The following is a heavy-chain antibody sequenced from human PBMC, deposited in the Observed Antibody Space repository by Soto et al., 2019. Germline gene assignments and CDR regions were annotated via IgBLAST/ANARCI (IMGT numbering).Heavy chain of an antibody. V-gene: IGHV3-30-3*01. Sequence: GGSLRLSCAASGFTFSSYAMHWVRQAPGKGLEWVAVISYDGSNKYYADSVKGRFTISRDNSKNTLYLQMNSLRAEDTAVYYCALSYYYDSSGYLFDYWGQGTLVTVSS. CDR1: GFTFSSYA. CDR3: ALSYYYDSSGYLFDY. CDR2: ISYDGSNK. J-gene: IGHJ4*02. D-gene: IGHD3-22*01.